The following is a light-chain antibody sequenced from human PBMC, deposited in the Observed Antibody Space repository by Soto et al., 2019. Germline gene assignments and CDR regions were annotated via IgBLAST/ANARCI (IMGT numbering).Light chain of an antibody. Sequence: DIQMTQSPSSLSASVGDRVTITCRASQTTTNYLNWYQQKPGKAPKLLMSAASSLQSGVPSRFSGSGSGTDFTLTISSLQPEDVATYYCQQTYNTPYTFGQGTKLEIK. V-gene: IGKV1-39*01. CDR1: QTTTNY. J-gene: IGKJ2*01. CDR2: AAS. CDR3: QQTYNTPYT.